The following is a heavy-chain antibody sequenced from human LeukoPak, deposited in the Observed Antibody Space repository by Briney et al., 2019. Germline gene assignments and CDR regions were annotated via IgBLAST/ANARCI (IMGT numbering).Heavy chain of an antibody. CDR3: ARVNGVYYYYYGMDV. Sequence: SETLSLTCAVYGGSFSGYYWSWIRQPPGKGLEWIGEINHSGSTNYNPSLKSRVTISVDTSKNQLSLKLSSVTAADTAVYYCARVNGVYYYYYGMDVWGQGTTVTVSS. J-gene: IGHJ6*02. V-gene: IGHV4-34*01. CDR2: INHSGST. CDR1: GGSFSGYY. D-gene: IGHD1-1*01.